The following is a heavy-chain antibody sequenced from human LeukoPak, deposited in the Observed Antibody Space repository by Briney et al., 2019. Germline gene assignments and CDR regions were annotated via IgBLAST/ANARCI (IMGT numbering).Heavy chain of an antibody. J-gene: IGHJ5*02. CDR2: INHSGST. D-gene: IGHD4-17*01. CDR1: GGSFSGYY. Sequence: SETLSLTCAIYGGSFSGYYWSWIRQPPGKGLEWIGEINHSGSTNYNPPLKSRVTISVDTSKNQFSLKLSSVTAADTAVYYCASTNDFGDYVGAWGQGTLVTVSS. CDR3: ASTNDFGDYVGA. V-gene: IGHV4-34*01.